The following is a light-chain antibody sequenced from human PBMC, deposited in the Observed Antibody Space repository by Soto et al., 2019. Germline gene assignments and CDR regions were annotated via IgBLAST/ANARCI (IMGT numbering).Light chain of an antibody. CDR1: QSISSY. V-gene: IGKV1-39*01. CDR3: QQYNDWPLS. J-gene: IGKJ4*01. CDR2: AAS. Sequence: DIQMTQSPSSLSASVGDRVTITCRASQSISSYLNWYQQKPGKAPKLLIYAASSLQSGVPSRFSGSGSGTDFTLTINSLQSEDFGTYYCQQYNDWPLSFGGGTKVEIK.